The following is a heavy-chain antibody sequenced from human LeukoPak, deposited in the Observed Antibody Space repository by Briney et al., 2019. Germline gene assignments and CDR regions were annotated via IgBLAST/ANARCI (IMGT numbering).Heavy chain of an antibody. Sequence: GGSLRLSCAASGLTVSSNYMSWVRQAPGKGLEWVSVIYSGGTTYYADYVKGRFTISRDNSKNTLYLKMNSLRAEDTAVYYCAIVDTAMDPWGQGTLVIVSS. CDR3: AIVDTAMDP. V-gene: IGHV3-53*01. CDR2: IYSGGTT. CDR1: GLTVSSNY. D-gene: IGHD5-18*01. J-gene: IGHJ5*02.